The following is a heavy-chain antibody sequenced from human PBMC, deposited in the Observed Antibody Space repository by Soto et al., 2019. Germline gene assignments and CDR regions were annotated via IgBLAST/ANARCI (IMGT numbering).Heavy chain of an antibody. V-gene: IGHV3-33*01. CDR1: GFTFSSYG. Sequence: QVQLLESGGGVVQPGRSLRLSCAASGFTFSSYGMHWVRQAPGKGLEWVAVIWYDGSNKYYADSVKGRFTISRDNYKNTLYLQMNSLRAEDTAVYYCARDSIAAAVVGYYFDYWGQGTLVTVSS. CDR2: IWYDGSNK. J-gene: IGHJ4*02. D-gene: IGHD6-13*01. CDR3: ARDSIAAAVVGYYFDY.